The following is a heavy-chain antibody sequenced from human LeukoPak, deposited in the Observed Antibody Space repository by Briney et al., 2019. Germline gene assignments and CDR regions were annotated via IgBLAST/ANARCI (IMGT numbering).Heavy chain of an antibody. V-gene: IGHV1-46*01. Sequence: GASVEVSCKASGYTFTSYYMHWVRQAPGQGLEWMGIINPSGGSTSYAQKFQGRVTMTRDTSTSTVYMELSSLRSEDTAVYYCARARLYGDYVAYFDYWGQGTLVTVSS. CDR3: ARARLYGDYVAYFDY. D-gene: IGHD4-17*01. J-gene: IGHJ4*02. CDR2: INPSGGST. CDR1: GYTFTSYY.